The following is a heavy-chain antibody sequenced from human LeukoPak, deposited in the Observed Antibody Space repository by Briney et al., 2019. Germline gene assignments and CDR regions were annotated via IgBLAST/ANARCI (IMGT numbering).Heavy chain of an antibody. J-gene: IGHJ4*02. CDR3: AKDHCSNTTCYIWENYFDY. CDR2: NSGSSGST. Sequence: QPGGSLRLSCAASGFTFSSHSMSWVRQAPGKGLELVSTNSGSSGSTYYADSVKGQFTFSRDNSKNTLYLQMNSPRAEDTAVYFCAKDHCSNTTCYIWENYFDYWGQGTLVTVSS. D-gene: IGHD2-2*02. V-gene: IGHV3-23*01. CDR1: GFTFSSHS.